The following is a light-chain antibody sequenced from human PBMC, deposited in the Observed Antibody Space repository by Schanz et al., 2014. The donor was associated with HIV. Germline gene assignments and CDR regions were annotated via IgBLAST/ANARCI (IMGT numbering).Light chain of an antibody. J-gene: IGLJ2*01. Sequence: QSVLTQPPSVSGAPGQRVTISCTGSSSNIGAGFGVHWYQQLPGTAPKLLIYASTSRPSGVPDRFSGSKSGTSASLAITGLQSEDEADYYCAAWDDRSYVIFGGGTKLTVL. CDR3: AAWDDRSYVI. CDR2: AST. CDR1: SSNIGAGFG. V-gene: IGLV1-40*01.